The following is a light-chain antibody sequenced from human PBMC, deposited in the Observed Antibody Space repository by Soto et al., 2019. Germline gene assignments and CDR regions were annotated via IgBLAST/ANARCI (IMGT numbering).Light chain of an antibody. J-gene: IGKJ1*01. V-gene: IGKV3-15*01. CDR2: GAS. Sequence: EIVMTQSPATLSVSPGERATLSCRASQSVSNNLAWYQKKPGQAPRLLIYGASTRATGIPARFSGSGSGTEFTLTISSLQSEDFAFYDCQQYNNWWTVGQGTRVDIK. CDR3: QQYNNWWT. CDR1: QSVSNN.